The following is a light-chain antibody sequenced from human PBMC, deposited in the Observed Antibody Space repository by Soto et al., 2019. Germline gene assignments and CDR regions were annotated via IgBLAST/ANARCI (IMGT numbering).Light chain of an antibody. V-gene: IGKV3-20*01. CDR1: QTVRNNY. CDR3: QQYGVSPRT. Sequence: EFVLTQSPGTLSLSPGERATLSCRASQTVRNNYLAWYQQKPGQAPRLLIYDASSRATGIPDRFSGGGSGTDFTLTISRLEPEDFAVYYCQQYGVSPRTFGQGTKVEIK. J-gene: IGKJ1*01. CDR2: DAS.